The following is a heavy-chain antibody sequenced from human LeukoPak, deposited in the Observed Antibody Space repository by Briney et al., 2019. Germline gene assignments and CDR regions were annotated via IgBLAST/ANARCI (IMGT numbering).Heavy chain of an antibody. D-gene: IGHD3-9*01. J-gene: IGHJ4*02. Sequence: SVKVSCKASGGTFSSYAISWERQAPGQGPEWMGGIIPIFGTANYAQKFQGRVTITADESTSTAYMELSSLRSEDTAVYYCARTPPLRYFDWSYFDYWGQGTLVTVSS. CDR2: IIPIFGTA. CDR3: ARTPPLRYFDWSYFDY. CDR1: GGTFSSYA. V-gene: IGHV1-69*01.